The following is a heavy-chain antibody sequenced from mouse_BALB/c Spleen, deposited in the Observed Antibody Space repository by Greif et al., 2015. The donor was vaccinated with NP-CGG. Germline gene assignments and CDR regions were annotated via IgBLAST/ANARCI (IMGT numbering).Heavy chain of an antibody. CDR2: INPSTGYT. J-gene: IGHJ4*01. CDR1: GYTFTSYW. CDR3: ARDEDYAMDY. V-gene: IGHV1-7*01. Sequence: QVQLKDSGAELAKPGASVKMSCKASGYTFTSYWMHWVKQRPGQGLEWIGYINPSTGYTEYNQKFKDKATLTADKSSSTSHMQLSSLTSEDSAVYYCARDEDYAMDYWGQGTSVTVSS.